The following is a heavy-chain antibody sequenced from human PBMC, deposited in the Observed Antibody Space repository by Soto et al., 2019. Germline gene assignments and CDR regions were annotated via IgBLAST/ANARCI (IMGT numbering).Heavy chain of an antibody. D-gene: IGHD2-15*01. Sequence: QVQLQASGPGLVKPSQTLSLTCTVSGGSISSGDYYWSWIRPPPGKGLEWIGYIYYSGSTYYNPSLKSRVTISVDTSTNQFSLKLSSVTAADKAVYYCGSCPDYYYGMDVWGQGTTVTVSS. CDR1: GGSISSGDYY. V-gene: IGHV4-30-4*01. CDR3: GSCPDYYYGMDV. CDR2: IYYSGST. J-gene: IGHJ6*02.